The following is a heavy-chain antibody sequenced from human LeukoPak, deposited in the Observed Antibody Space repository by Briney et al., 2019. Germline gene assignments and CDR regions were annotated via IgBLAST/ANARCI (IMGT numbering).Heavy chain of an antibody. D-gene: IGHD4-17*01. CDR1: GGSISSYY. V-gene: IGHV4-59*01. CDR3: AREGRKDYVYSDH. CDR2: INYSGST. J-gene: IGHJ4*02. Sequence: SETLSLTCTVSGGSISSYYWSWIRQPPGKGLEWIGYINYSGSTNYNPTLKSRVTMSVDTPKTQFSLKLSSVTDADTAMSYCAREGRKDYVYSDHWGQGSLVTVSS.